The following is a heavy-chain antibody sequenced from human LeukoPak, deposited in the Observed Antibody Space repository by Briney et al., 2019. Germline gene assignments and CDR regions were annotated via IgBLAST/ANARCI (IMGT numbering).Heavy chain of an antibody. J-gene: IGHJ4*02. V-gene: IGHV3-33*01. D-gene: IGHD4-11*01. CDR2: IWYDGSNK. Sequence: GSLRLSCAASGFTFSSYGMHWVRQAPGKGLEWVAVIWYDGSNKYYADSVKGRFTISRDNSKNTLYLQMNSLRAEDTAVYYCARDPYSNYGFFDYWGQGTLVTVSS. CDR1: GFTFSSYG. CDR3: ARDPYSNYGFFDY.